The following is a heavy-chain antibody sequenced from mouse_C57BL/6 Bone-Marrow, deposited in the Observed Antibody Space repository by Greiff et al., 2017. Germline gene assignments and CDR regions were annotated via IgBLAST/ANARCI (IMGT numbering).Heavy chain of an antibody. CDR1: GFTFSNYW. Sequence: EVKLVESGGGLVQPGGSMKLSCVASGFTFSNYWMNWVRQSPEKGLEWVAQIRLKSDNYATHYAESVKGRFTISRDESKSSVYLQMNNLSAEDTGIYYCTASSGDVAYWGQGTLVTVSA. CDR3: TASSGDVAY. D-gene: IGHD3-2*02. V-gene: IGHV6-3*01. J-gene: IGHJ3*01. CDR2: IRLKSDNYAT.